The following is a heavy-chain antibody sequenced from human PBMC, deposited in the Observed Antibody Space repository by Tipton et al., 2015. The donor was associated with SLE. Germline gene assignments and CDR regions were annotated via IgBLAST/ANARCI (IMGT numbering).Heavy chain of an antibody. J-gene: IGHJ6*03. Sequence: TLSLTCSVSAGSITSSSYYWAWIRPPPGKGRVGIGTIYHSGSTYYNPSLQSRVTISVDTSKNQFSLKLRSVTAAATAVYYCARPKGRLELPGYHYYMDVWGKGTTVTVSS. CDR2: IYHSGST. CDR1: AGSITSSSYY. D-gene: IGHD1-7*01. V-gene: IGHV4-39*01. CDR3: ARPKGRLELPGYHYYMDV.